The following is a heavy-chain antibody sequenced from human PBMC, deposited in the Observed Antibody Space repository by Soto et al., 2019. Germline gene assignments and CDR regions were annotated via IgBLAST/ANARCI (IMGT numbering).Heavy chain of an antibody. CDR1: GFSFRSYS. J-gene: IGHJ4*02. CDR3: AREWEYCSNGVCYPYFDS. Sequence: EVQLEESGGGLVQPGGSLRLSCAASGFSFRSYSMNWVRQAPGKGLEWLSDISSSSYTIYYADSVKGRFTISRDNAKNSLYIQMDSLRAEDTAVYYCAREWEYCSNGVCYPYFDSWGQGTLVTVSS. CDR2: ISSSSYTI. V-gene: IGHV3-48*04. D-gene: IGHD2-8*01.